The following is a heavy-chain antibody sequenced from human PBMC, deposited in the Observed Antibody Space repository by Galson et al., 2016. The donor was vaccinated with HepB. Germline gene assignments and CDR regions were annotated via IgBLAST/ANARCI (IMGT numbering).Heavy chain of an antibody. CDR2: IHSDAINT. J-gene: IGHJ4*02. V-gene: IGHV3-74*01. CDR1: GFSFSQTW. Sequence: SLRLSCAASGFSFSQTWMHWVRKVSGKGLEWVSRIHSDAINTHYADSVKGRFTISRDNAKNTLYLQMNSLRVEDTAVYYCARDWYYAVDYWGQGTVVTVSS. CDR3: ARDWYYAVDY. D-gene: IGHD3-3*01.